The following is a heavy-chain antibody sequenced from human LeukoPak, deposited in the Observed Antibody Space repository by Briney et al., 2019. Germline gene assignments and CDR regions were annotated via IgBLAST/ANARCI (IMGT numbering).Heavy chain of an antibody. Sequence: ASVKVSCKASGYTFRSYGISWVRQAPGQGLEWMGWSSAYNGNTNYAQKFQGRVTVTTDSSTSTAYMEVRSLRSGDTAVYYCTRDGVPAAVSCPGRFDPWGQGTLVTVSS. J-gene: IGHJ5*02. CDR1: GYTFRSYG. V-gene: IGHV1-18*01. D-gene: IGHD2-2*01. CDR2: SSAYNGNT. CDR3: TRDGVPAAVSCPGRFDP.